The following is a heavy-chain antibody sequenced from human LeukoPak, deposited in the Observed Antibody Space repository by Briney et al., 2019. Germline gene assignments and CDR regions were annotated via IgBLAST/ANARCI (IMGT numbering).Heavy chain of an antibody. D-gene: IGHD3-22*01. Sequence: GASVKVSCKASGYTFTGYYMHWVRQAPGQGLEWMGIINPSGGSTSYAQKFQGRVTMTRDTSTSTVYMELSSLRSEDTAVYYCARVRGYYDSSGYHYYYYGMDVWGQGTTVTVSS. CDR3: ARVRGYYDSSGYHYYYYGMDV. V-gene: IGHV1-46*01. CDR1: GYTFTGYY. CDR2: INPSGGST. J-gene: IGHJ6*02.